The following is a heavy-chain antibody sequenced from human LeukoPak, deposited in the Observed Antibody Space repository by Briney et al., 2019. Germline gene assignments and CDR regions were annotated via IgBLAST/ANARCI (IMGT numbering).Heavy chain of an antibody. D-gene: IGHD5-12*01. CDR2: IYYSGST. J-gene: IGHJ4*02. V-gene: IGHV4-61*05. CDR1: GDSISSSSYY. Sequence: SETLSLTCTVSGDSISSSSYYWGWIRQPPGKGLEWIGYIYYSGSTNYNPSLKSRVTISVDTSKNQFSLKLSSVTAADTAVYYCARGRDIVGFDYWGQGTLVTVSS. CDR3: ARGRDIVGFDY.